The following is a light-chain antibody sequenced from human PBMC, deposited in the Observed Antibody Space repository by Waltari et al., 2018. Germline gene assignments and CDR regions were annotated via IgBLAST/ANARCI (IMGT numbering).Light chain of an antibody. V-gene: IGKV1-5*03. CDR1: QSISSW. CDR3: QQYKSPPWT. Sequence: DIQITQSPSTLSASVGDRVTITCRASQSISSWLAWYQQKPGQAPNLLIFKASSLEKGVPSRFSGSGSGTEFTLTINSLQPDDFATYYCQQYKSPPWTFGQGTKVDI. CDR2: KAS. J-gene: IGKJ1*01.